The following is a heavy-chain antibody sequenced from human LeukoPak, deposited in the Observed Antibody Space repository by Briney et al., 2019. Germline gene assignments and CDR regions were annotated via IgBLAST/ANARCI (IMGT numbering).Heavy chain of an antibody. CDR1: GASFYSYY. CDR2: GHHSGST. V-gene: IGHV4-59*01. CDR3: ASSSPAHDY. Sequence: PSETLSLTCTVSGASFYSYYWSWIRQPPGKGLEWIGYGHHSGSTSYNPSLKSRVTISVDTPKNVFSLRVDSVTAADTAVYYCASSSPAHDYWGQGTLVTVSS. D-gene: IGHD6-6*01. J-gene: IGHJ4*02.